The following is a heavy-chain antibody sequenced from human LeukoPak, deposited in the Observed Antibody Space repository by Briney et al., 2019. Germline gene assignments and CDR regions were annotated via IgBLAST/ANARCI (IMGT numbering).Heavy chain of an antibody. CDR2: INGDGSEK. D-gene: IGHD3-16*01. CDR3: VTGGGAY. Sequence: GGSLRLSCAASGLTFNSHWMSWVRQAPGKGLEWVAMINGDGSEKNYVDSVKGLFTISRENAKNSLYLQMNNLRAEDMGVYYCVTGGGAYWGQGTLVAVS. V-gene: IGHV3-7*01. CDR1: GLTFNSHW. J-gene: IGHJ4*02.